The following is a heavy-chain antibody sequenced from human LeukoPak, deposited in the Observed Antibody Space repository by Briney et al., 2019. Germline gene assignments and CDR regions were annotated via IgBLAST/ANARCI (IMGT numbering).Heavy chain of an antibody. J-gene: IGHJ4*02. V-gene: IGHV3-66*02. CDR3: ARDTKGHQRRFDY. CDR2: IYSGGST. D-gene: IGHD5-18*01. Sequence: EGSLRLSCAASGFTVSSNYMSWVRQAPGKGLEWVSVIYSGGSTYYADSVKGRFTISRDNSKNTLYLQMNSLRAEDTAVYYCARDTKGHQRRFDYWGQGTLVTVSS. CDR1: GFTVSSNY.